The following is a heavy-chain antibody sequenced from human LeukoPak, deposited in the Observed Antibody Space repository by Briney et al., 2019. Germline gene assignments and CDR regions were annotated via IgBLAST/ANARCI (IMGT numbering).Heavy chain of an antibody. Sequence: SGGSLRLSCAASGFTFGWHWMSWVRQAPGKGLEWVANIKQDGSQRYYVDSVKGRFTISRDNAKNSLYLQMSSLRAEETAMYYCARDSAGNDYWGQGTLVTVSS. CDR3: ARDSAGNDY. V-gene: IGHV3-7*01. D-gene: IGHD6-13*01. CDR2: IKQDGSQR. CDR1: GFTFGWHW. J-gene: IGHJ4*02.